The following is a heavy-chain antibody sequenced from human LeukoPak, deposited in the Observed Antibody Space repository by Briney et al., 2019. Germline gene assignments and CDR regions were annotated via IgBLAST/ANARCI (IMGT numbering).Heavy chain of an antibody. CDR1: GSTISCYY. CDR3: WRGDSCMNWFDS. V-gene: IGHV4-59*01. D-gene: IGHD2-15*01. Sequence: PSETLPTTCTSAGSTISCYYCCISRQPPGKGLEWIGYIFYSGSTNYNPSLKSRGTISVDTSKNQFSLKLSSVTAAATPELYCWRGDSCMNWFDSWGQGTLVTVSS. J-gene: IGHJ5*01. CDR2: IFYSGST.